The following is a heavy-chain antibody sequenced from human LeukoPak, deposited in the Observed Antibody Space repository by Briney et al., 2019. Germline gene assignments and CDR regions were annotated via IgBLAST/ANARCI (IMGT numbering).Heavy chain of an antibody. J-gene: IGHJ5*02. D-gene: IGHD3-3*01. CDR3: ARDGPWQYYDFWSGYYSNWFDP. V-gene: IGHV1-18*01. Sequence: ASVKVSCKASGYTFTSYGISWVRQAPGQGLEWMGWISAYNGNTNYAQKLQGRVTMTTDTSTSTAYMELRSLRSDDTAVYYCARDGPWQYYDFWSGYYSNWFDPWGQGTLVTVSS. CDR2: ISAYNGNT. CDR1: GYTFTSYG.